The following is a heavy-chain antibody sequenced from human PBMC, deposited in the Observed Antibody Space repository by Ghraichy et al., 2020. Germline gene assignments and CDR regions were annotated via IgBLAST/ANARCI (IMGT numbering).Heavy chain of an antibody. CDR3: ATRVPAAIYKGPEYFQH. V-gene: IGHV3-23*01. J-gene: IGHJ1*01. D-gene: IGHD2-2*02. CDR1: GFTFSSYA. CDR2: ISGSGGST. Sequence: GGSLRLSCAASGFTFSSYAMSWVRQAPGKGLEWVSAISGSGGSTYYADSVKGRFTISRDNSKNTLYLQMNSLRAEDTAVYYCATRVPAAIYKGPEYFQHWGQGTLVTVSS.